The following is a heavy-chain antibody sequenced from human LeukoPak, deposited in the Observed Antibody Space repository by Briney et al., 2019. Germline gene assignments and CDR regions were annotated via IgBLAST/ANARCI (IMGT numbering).Heavy chain of an antibody. J-gene: IGHJ6*03. CDR3: ARELKTYYYHYMDV. V-gene: IGHV1-2*02. Sequence: ASVKVSCKASGYTFTGYYMHWVRQAPGQGLEWMGWINPNSGGTNYAQKFQGRVTMTRDTSISTAYMELSRLRSDDTAVYYCARELKTYYYHYMDVWGKGTTVTVSS. D-gene: IGHD3-16*01. CDR2: INPNSGGT. CDR1: GYTFTGYY.